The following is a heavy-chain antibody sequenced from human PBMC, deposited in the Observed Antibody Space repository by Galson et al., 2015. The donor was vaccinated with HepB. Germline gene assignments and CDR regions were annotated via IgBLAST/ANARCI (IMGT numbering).Heavy chain of an antibody. V-gene: IGHV6-1*01. J-gene: IGHJ4*02. Sequence: CAISGDSVSSNSAAWNWIRQSPSRGLEWLGRTYYRSKWYNDYAVSVKSRITINPDTSKNQFSLQLNSVTPEDTAVYYCARDTLSIAAAGMDYWGQGTLVTVSS. D-gene: IGHD6-13*01. CDR1: GDSVSSNSAA. CDR3: ARDTLSIAAAGMDY. CDR2: TYYRSKWYN.